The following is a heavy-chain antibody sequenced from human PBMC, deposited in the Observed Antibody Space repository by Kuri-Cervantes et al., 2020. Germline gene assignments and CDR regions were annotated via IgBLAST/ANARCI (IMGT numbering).Heavy chain of an antibody. J-gene: IGHJ4*02. V-gene: IGHV3-7*01. D-gene: IGHD5-12*01. CDR1: GFSFRSYW. CDR3: AKYPTGQRPYSGFEFDY. Sequence: GGSLRLSCAASGFSFRSYWMSWVRQAPGKGLEWVANINKDGTEKNYVDSVKGRFIISRDNARNSLYLRMNSLRAEDTAVYYCAKYPTGQRPYSGFEFDYWGQGTLVTVSS. CDR2: INKDGTEK.